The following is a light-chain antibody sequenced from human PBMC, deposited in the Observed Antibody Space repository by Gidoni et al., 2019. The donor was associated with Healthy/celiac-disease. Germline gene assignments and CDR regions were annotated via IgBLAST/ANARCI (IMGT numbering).Light chain of an antibody. CDR2: GAS. CDR1: QSVSSSY. Sequence: EMVLTQSRGTLSLSPGERATLSCRARQSVSSSYLAWYQQKTGQAPSLLIYGASSRATGIPDRFSGSGSGTDFTLTISRLEPEDFAVYYCHQYGSSPPITFGQGTRLEI. J-gene: IGKJ5*01. V-gene: IGKV3-20*01. CDR3: HQYGSSPPIT.